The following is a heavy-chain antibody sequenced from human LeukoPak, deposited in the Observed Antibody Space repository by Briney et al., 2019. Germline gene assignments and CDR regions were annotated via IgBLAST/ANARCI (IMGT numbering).Heavy chain of an antibody. J-gene: IGHJ4*02. CDR3: AKNEGRSIAVAGTYFDY. Sequence: GGSLRLSCEASGFTFSAYAMTWVRQAPGKGLEWVSAISGSGGSTYYADSVKGRFTISRDDSKNTLYLQMNSLRAEDTAVYYCAKNEGRSIAVAGTYFDYWGQGTLVTVSS. CDR2: ISGSGGST. V-gene: IGHV3-23*01. D-gene: IGHD6-19*01. CDR1: GFTFSAYA.